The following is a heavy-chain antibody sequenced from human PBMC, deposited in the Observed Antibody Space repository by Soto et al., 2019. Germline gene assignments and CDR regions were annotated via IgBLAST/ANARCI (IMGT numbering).Heavy chain of an antibody. CDR1: GGSISSYY. Sequence: SETLSLTCTVSGGSISSYYWSWIRQPPGKGLEWIGYIYYSGSTNYNPSLKSRVTISVDTSKNQFSLKLSSVTAADTAVYYCARGYCSGGSCYVGDDAFDIWGQGTMVTVSS. V-gene: IGHV4-59*08. J-gene: IGHJ3*02. D-gene: IGHD2-15*01. CDR2: IYYSGST. CDR3: ARGYCSGGSCYVGDDAFDI.